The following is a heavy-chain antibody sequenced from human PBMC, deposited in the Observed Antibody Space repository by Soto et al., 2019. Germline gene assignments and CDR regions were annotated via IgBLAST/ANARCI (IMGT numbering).Heavy chain of an antibody. CDR1: GGSITNYY. D-gene: IGHD6-19*01. Sequence: PSETLSLTCHVSGGSITNYYWSWIRQPPRKGLEWIGYIYHTATTNYNPSLKSRVTMLVDTSKNQFSLKLSSVTAADTAVYYCARHGYSTAWYGSWDYWGQGTLVTVS. J-gene: IGHJ4*02. CDR3: ARHGYSTAWYGSWDY. CDR2: IYHTATT. V-gene: IGHV4-59*08.